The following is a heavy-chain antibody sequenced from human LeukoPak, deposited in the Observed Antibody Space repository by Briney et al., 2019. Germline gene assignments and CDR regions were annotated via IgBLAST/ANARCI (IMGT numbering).Heavy chain of an antibody. CDR3: ARDRTRIAAAGTGYFQH. J-gene: IGHJ1*01. Sequence: GGSLRLSCAASGFTFSTYNMNWVRQAPGKGLEWVSSISRSSTYLHYADSVQGRFTISRDNAKNSLYLQMNSLRAEDTAVYYCARDRTRIAAAGTGYFQHWGQGTLVTVSS. D-gene: IGHD6-13*01. V-gene: IGHV3-21*01. CDR2: ISRSSTYL. CDR1: GFTFSTYN.